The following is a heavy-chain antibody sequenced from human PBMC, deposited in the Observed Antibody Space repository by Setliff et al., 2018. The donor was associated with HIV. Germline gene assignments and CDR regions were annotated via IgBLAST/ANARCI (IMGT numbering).Heavy chain of an antibody. CDR2: ISSSSVST. D-gene: IGHD3-22*01. CDR3: ASARGANSDGYDSFDI. V-gene: IGHV3-23*01. J-gene: IGHJ3*02. Sequence: GGSLRLSCAASGFTFRRYAMSWVRQVPGKGLEWVAAISSSSVSTYYADSVQGRLTISRDNSKNTLDLQMNSLRAEDTALYYCASARGANSDGYDSFDIWGQGTMVTVSS. CDR1: GFTFRRYA.